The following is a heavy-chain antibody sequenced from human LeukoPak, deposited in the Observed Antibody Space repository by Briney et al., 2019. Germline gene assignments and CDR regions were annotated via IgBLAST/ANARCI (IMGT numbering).Heavy chain of an antibody. J-gene: IGHJ6*02. CDR3: ARDQSVTMVRGVYYYYGMDV. V-gene: IGHV3-30-3*01. Sequence: GRSLTLSCAASGFTFSSYAMHWVRQAPGKGLEWVAVISYDGSNKYYADSVKGRFTISRDNSKNTLYLQMNSLRAEDTAVYYCARDQSVTMVRGVYYYYGMDVWGQGTTVTVSS. D-gene: IGHD3-10*01. CDR1: GFTFSSYA. CDR2: ISYDGSNK.